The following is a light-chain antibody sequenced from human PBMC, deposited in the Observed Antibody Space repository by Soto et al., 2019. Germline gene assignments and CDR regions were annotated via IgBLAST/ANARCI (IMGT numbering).Light chain of an antibody. CDR2: AAS. V-gene: IGKV1-39*01. J-gene: IGKJ4*01. CDR1: QSISGY. CDR3: QQSYSTPLT. Sequence: DIQISQSPSSLSASVGDRVTITCRASQSISGYLNWYQQKPGKAPKLLIFAASSLQSGVPSRFSGSGSGTDFTLTINSLQPEDFATYYCQQSYSTPLTFGGGTKVDIK.